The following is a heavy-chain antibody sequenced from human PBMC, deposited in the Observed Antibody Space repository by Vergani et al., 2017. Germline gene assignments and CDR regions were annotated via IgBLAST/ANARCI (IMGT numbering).Heavy chain of an antibody. V-gene: IGHV3-43*01. D-gene: IGHD6-19*01. CDR2: VSWDGGST. Sequence: AASGFTFDDYTMHWVRQIPGKGLEWVSLVSWDGGSTYYADSVKGRFTISRDNSKNXLYLQMNSLRTEDTALYYCAKDTNTRVAVAGTLDYWGQGTLVTVSS. J-gene: IGHJ4*02. CDR1: GFTFDDYT. CDR3: AKDTNTRVAVAGTLDY.